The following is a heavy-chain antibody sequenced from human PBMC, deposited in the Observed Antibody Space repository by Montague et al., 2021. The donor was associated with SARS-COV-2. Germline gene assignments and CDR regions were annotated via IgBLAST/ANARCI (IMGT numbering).Heavy chain of an antibody. D-gene: IGHD3-22*01. CDR3: ARVAVGYYHDSSAYFDY. V-gene: IGHV4-34*01. J-gene: IGHJ4*02. Sequence: SETLSLTCAVYGGSFSGYYWSWIRQPPGKGLEWIGEINQSGSTNYNPSLKSRVTLSVDTSKNQFSLKLSSLTAADTAVYYCARVAVGYYHDSSAYFDYWGQGTLVTVSS. CDR1: GGSFSGYY. CDR2: INQSGST.